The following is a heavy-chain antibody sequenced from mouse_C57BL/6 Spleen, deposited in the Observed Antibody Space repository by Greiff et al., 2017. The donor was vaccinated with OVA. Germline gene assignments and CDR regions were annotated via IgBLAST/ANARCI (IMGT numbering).Heavy chain of an antibody. CDR3: ARPGSSDYAMDY. V-gene: IGHV1-54*01. Sequence: QVQLQQSGAELVRPGTSVKVSCKASGYAFTNYLIEWVKQRPGQGLEWIGVINPGSGGTNYNEKFKGKATLTADKSSSTAYMQLSSLTSEDSAVYFCARPGSSDYAMDYWGQGTSVTVSS. CDR1: GYAFTNYL. D-gene: IGHD1-1*01. J-gene: IGHJ4*01. CDR2: INPGSGGT.